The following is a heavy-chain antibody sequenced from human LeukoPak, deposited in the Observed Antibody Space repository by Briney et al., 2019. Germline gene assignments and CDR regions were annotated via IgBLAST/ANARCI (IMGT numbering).Heavy chain of an antibody. CDR3: AREKFDS. J-gene: IGHJ5*01. CDR1: GFTVSSNY. V-gene: IGHV3-53*01. Sequence: GGSLRLSCAASGFTVSSNYMTWVRQAPGKGLEWVSVIYSGGSTYYADSVKGRFTISRDNSNTLISLQMNDLTTEDTAVYYCAREKFDSWGQGTLVTVSP. CDR2: IYSGGST.